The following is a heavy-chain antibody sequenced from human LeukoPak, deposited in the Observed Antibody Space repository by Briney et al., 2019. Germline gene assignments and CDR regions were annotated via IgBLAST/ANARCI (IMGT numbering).Heavy chain of an antibody. J-gene: IGHJ3*01. CDR2: ISYDGSNK. CDR1: GFTFSSYG. Sequence: GGSLRLSCAASGFTFSSYGMHWVRQAPGKGLEWVAVISYDGSNKYYADSVKGRFTISRDNSKNTLYLQMNSLRAEDTAVYYCAKSLSAGAFDFWGQGTMVTVSS. D-gene: IGHD3-3*02. V-gene: IGHV3-30*18. CDR3: AKSLSAGAFDF.